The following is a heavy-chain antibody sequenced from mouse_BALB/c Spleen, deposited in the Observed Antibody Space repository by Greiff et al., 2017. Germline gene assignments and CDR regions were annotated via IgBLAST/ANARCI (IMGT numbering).Heavy chain of an antibody. Sequence: EVQGVESGGGLVQPGGSLRLSCATSGFTFTDYYMSWVRQPPGKALEWLGFIRNKANGYTTEYSASVKGRFTISRDNSQSILYLQMNTLRAEDSATYYCARDEAGYFDYWGQGTTLTVSS. CDR2: IRNKANGYTT. J-gene: IGHJ2*01. CDR1: GFTFTDYY. CDR3: ARDEAGYFDY. D-gene: IGHD4-1*01. V-gene: IGHV7-3*02.